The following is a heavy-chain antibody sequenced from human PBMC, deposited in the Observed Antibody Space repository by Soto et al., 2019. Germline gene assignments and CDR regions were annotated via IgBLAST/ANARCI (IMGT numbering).Heavy chain of an antibody. Sequence: SETLSLTCTVSGGSISSSSYYWGWIRQPPGKGLEWIGSIYYSGSTYYNPSLKSRVTISVDTSKNQFSLKLSSVTAADTAVYYCATYDYSNYVVGYWGQGTLVTVSS. V-gene: IGHV4-39*01. CDR2: IYYSGST. J-gene: IGHJ4*02. CDR3: ATYDYSNYVVGY. D-gene: IGHD4-4*01. CDR1: GGSISSSSYY.